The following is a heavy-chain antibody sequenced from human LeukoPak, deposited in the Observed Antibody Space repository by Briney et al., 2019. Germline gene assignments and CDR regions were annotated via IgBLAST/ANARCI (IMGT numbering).Heavy chain of an antibody. CDR3: SRLYSGTRPPDY. D-gene: IGHD2-15*01. CDR2: IFYSGST. V-gene: IGHV4-39*01. J-gene: IGHJ4*02. CDR1: GGSIISSTYY. Sequence: PSQTLSLTCTVSGGSIISSTYYWGWIRQPPGKGLEWIGSIFYSGSTYYNPSLKSRVTISVDTSKNQISLKVASVTAADTAIYYCSRLYSGTRPPDYWGQGTLVTVSP.